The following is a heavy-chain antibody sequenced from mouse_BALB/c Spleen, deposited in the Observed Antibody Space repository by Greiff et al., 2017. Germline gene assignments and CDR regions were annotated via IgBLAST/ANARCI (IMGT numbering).Heavy chain of an antibody. CDR2: ISYDGSN. CDR1: GYSITSGYY. CDR3: AREGDY. J-gene: IGHJ2*01. V-gene: IGHV3-6*02. Sequence: ESGPGLVKPSQSLSLTCSVTGYSITSGYYWNWIRQFPGNKLEWMGYISYDGSNNYNPSLKNRNSITRDTSKNQFFLKLNSVTTEDTATYYCAREGDYWGQGTTLTVSS.